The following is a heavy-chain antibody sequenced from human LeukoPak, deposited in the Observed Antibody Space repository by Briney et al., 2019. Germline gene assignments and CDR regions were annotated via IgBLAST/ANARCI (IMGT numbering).Heavy chain of an antibody. CDR1: GFTFSSYA. CDR2: ISGSGGST. V-gene: IGHV3-23*01. J-gene: IGHJ4*02. D-gene: IGHD4-17*01. Sequence: QPGGSLRLSCAASGFTFSSYAMSWVRQAPGKGLERVSAISGSGGSTYYADSVKGRFTISRDNSKNTLYLQMNSLRAEDTAVYYCAKDLRPTVTTGEPGFYFDYWGQGTLVTVSS. CDR3: AKDLRPTVTTGEPGFYFDY.